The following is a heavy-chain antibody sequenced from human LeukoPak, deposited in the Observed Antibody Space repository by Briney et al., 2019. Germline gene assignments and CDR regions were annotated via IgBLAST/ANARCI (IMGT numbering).Heavy chain of an antibody. J-gene: IGHJ5*02. CDR1: GGSISGYY. CDR2: IYYSENT. CDR3: ARDSSSGYNWFDP. Sequence: SETLSLTCTVSGGSISGYYWSWIRQPPGKGLEWIGYIYYSENTNYNPSLKSRVTISLDTSKNQFSLKLSSVTAADTAVYYCARDSSSGYNWFDPWGQGTLVTVSS. V-gene: IGHV4-59*12. D-gene: IGHD6-19*01.